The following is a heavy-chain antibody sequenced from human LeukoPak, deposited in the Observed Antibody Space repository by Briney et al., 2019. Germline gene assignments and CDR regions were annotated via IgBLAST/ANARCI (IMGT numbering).Heavy chain of an antibody. CDR3: AKADGGITVFDY. D-gene: IGHD3-16*01. CDR1: GFTFSSYW. CDR2: ISTVGSST. Sequence: SGGSLRLSCATSGFTFSSYWMHWVRQAPGKGLVWVSRISTVGSSTNYADSVKGRFTISRDNTKNTLYLQMNSLRAEDTAVYYCAKADGGITVFDYWGQGTLVTVSS. J-gene: IGHJ4*02. V-gene: IGHV3-74*01.